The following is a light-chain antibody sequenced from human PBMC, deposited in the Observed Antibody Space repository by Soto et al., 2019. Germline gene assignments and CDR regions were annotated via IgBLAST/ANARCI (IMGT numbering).Light chain of an antibody. Sequence: DIQMTQSPSSLSASVGDRVSVTCRASQSISTFFNWYQQRPGEAPKLLIYAASSLQSGVPSRFSGSGSGADFTLTIGSLQPEDFATYYCQKSYTTPRTFGQGTKVEVK. CDR1: QSISTF. J-gene: IGKJ1*01. V-gene: IGKV1-39*01. CDR3: QKSYTTPRT. CDR2: AAS.